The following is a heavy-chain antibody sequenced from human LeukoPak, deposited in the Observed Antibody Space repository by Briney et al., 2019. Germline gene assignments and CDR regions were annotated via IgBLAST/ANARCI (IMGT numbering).Heavy chain of an antibody. J-gene: IGHJ4*02. D-gene: IGHD5-24*01. CDR2: IYYSGST. CDR3: ARSRRDGYNYGLRY. V-gene: IGHV4-30-4*08. Sequence: PSETLSLTCTVSGGSISSGDYYWSWIRQPPGKGLEWIGYIYYSGSTYYNPSLKSRVTISVDTSKNQFSLKLSSVTAADTAVYYCARSRRDGYNYGLRYWGQGTLVTVSS. CDR1: GGSISSGDYY.